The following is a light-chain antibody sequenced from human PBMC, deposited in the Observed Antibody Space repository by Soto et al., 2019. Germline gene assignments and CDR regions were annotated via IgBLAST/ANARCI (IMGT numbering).Light chain of an antibody. V-gene: IGKV3-20*01. Sequence: GWTQRAAALSSSTGERATLSCMVIQSVPSYLAWYQQKPCQAPRLLIYDASTRATGIPARFSGSGSGTDFSLTISRLETEDFAVYYCQQYGISLLTFGGGTKVDI. CDR3: QQYGISLLT. J-gene: IGKJ4*01. CDR2: DAS. CDR1: QSVPSY.